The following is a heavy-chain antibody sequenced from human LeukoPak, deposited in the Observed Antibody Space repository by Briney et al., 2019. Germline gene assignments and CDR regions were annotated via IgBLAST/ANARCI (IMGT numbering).Heavy chain of an antibody. J-gene: IGHJ4*02. V-gene: IGHV4-39*01. CDR3: ARLDYSSSYYDS. D-gene: IGHD6-13*01. Sequence: PSETLSLTCSVSGGSISSSSYYWGWIRQPPGKGLEWIGSIYYSGSTYHNPSLKSRVTMSVDTSKNQFSLTLTSVTAADTAIYYCARLDYSSSYYDSWGQGTRLPVSS. CDR1: GGSISSSSYY. CDR2: IYYSGST.